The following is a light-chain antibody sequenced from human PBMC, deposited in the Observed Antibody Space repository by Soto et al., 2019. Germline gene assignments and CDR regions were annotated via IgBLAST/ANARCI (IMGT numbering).Light chain of an antibody. CDR1: QSVTSNY. J-gene: IGKJ1*01. Sequence: EIVLTQSPGLSLSPGERATLSCRASQSVTSNYLAWYQQKVGQTPRLLIYGATSRATGIPDRFSGSGSGTDFTLTIDRLEPEDFAVYYCHQYSRSPRTFGQGTKWIS. CDR2: GAT. CDR3: HQYSRSPRT. V-gene: IGKV3-20*01.